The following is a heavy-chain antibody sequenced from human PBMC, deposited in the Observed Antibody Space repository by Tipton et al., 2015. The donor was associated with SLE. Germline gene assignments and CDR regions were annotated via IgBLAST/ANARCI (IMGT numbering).Heavy chain of an antibody. CDR1: GGSINSYY. CDR2: IYYSGST. V-gene: IGHV4-59*12. CDR3: ARVVAAAGTAFDI. J-gene: IGHJ3*02. D-gene: IGHD6-13*01. Sequence: TLSLTCTVSGGSINSYYWSWIRQPPGKGLEWIGYIYYSGSTNYKPSLKSRVTISVDTSKNQFSLKLSSVTAADTAVYYCARVVAAAGTAFDIWGQGTMVTVSS.